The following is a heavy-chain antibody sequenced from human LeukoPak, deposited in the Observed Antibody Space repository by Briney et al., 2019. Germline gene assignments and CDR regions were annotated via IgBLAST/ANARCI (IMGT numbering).Heavy chain of an antibody. V-gene: IGHV4-61*02. CDR3: ARRYGAGSSGTFDY. CDR1: GGSISGGRDY. CDR2: IYTSGRK. D-gene: IGHD3-10*01. J-gene: IGHJ4*02. Sequence: PSETLSLTCTVSGGSISGGRDYCGWIRQPAGKGLEWIGRIYTSGRKNYNPSLKSRVTISVDTSKNQLSLNLNSVTAADTAVYYCARRYGAGSSGTFDYWGQGTLVTVSS.